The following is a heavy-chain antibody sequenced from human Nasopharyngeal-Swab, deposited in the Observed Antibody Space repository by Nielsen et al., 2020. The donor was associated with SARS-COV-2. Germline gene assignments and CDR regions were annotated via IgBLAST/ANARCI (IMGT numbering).Heavy chain of an antibody. D-gene: IGHD5-18*01. CDR2: IYYSGST. J-gene: IGHJ5*01. CDR3: ARGDTVLNMDS. CDR1: CGSVSSGSYY. Sequence: SETLSLTCTVSCGSVSSGSYYWSWIRQPPGKGLEWIGYIYYSGSTNYNPSLKSRVTISVDTSKNQFSLKLSSVTAADTAVYYCARGDTVLNMDSWGQGTLVTVSS. V-gene: IGHV4-61*01.